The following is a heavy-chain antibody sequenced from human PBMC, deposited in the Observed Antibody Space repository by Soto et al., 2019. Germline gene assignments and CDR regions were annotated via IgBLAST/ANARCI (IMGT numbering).Heavy chain of an antibody. Sequence: PGGSLRLSCAASGFTFSSYAMHWVRQAPGKGLEWVAVISYDGSNKYYADSVKGRFTISRDNSKNTLYLQMNSLRAEDTAVYYCARDRPYSSSWYHYYYYGMDVWGQGTTVTVS. CDR3: ARDRPYSSSWYHYYYYGMDV. CDR2: ISYDGSNK. J-gene: IGHJ6*02. D-gene: IGHD6-13*01. V-gene: IGHV3-30-3*01. CDR1: GFTFSSYA.